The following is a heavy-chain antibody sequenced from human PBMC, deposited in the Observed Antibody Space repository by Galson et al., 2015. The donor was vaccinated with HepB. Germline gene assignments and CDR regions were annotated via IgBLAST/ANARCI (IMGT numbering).Heavy chain of an antibody. CDR2: ISESSAVI. CDR3: GRGYIWGTSRSSEAFDI. D-gene: IGHD3-16*01. V-gene: IGHV3-48*04. CDR1: GFTFDYYS. Sequence: SLRLSCAASGFTFDYYSMNWVRLAPGKGPEWVARISESSAVIIYADSVKGRFTISRDNAKNSLYLQMNSLRAEDTAVYYCGRGYIWGTSRSSEAFDIWGLGTVVTVSS. J-gene: IGHJ3*02.